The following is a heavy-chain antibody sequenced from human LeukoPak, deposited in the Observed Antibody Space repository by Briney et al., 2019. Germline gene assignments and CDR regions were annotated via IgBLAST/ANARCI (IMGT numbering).Heavy chain of an antibody. J-gene: IGHJ3*01. D-gene: IGHD3-16*02. CDR1: GFTLSSYG. V-gene: IGHV3-23*01. CDR3: AKDCRWPNDAFDL. Sequence: GGSLRLSCAASGFTLSSYGMSWVRQAPGKGLGWVSAISSSGRGSTTWYAASVKGRFSISRDNSKNTLYLQMNSLRAEDTALYYCAKDCRWPNDAFDLWGQGTMVTVSS. CDR2: ISSSGRGSTT.